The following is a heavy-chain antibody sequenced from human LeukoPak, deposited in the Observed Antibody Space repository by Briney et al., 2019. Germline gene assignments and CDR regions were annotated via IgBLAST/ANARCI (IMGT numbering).Heavy chain of an antibody. CDR1: AAMFSSYA. Sequence: GASVKVSCKGSAAMFSSYAIGWVRQVPGQGLEWMGWINTNSGATLYAQKFQGRVTMTRDTSSSTVYMELSTLTSDDTAVYYCAKSLYFYDRSNYRYYYYTDVWAAGTTVTVSS. D-gene: IGHD3-22*01. CDR3: AKSLYFYDRSNYRYYYYTDV. J-gene: IGHJ6*03. CDR2: INTNSGAT. V-gene: IGHV1-2*02.